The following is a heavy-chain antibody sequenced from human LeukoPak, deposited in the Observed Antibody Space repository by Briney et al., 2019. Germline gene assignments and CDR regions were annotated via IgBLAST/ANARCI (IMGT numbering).Heavy chain of an antibody. J-gene: IGHJ5*02. V-gene: IGHV3-21*01. CDR1: GSTFSSYS. CDR3: ARLEGGYSCGLSWSDP. CDR2: ISSISSYI. D-gene: IGHD5-18*01. Sequence: GGSLRLSCAASGSTFSSYSMNWVRQAPGKGLEWVSSISSISSYIYYADSVKGRFTISRDNAKNSLYLQMNSLRAEDTAVYYCARLEGGYSCGLSWSDPWGQGTLVTVSS.